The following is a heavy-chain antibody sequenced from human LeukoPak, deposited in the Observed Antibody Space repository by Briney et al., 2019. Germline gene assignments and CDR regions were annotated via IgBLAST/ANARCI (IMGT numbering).Heavy chain of an antibody. Sequence: GGSLRLSCAASGFTFSNYWMSWVRQAPGKGLEWLAFMRYDGSNTHYADSVKGRFTISRDNSKNTLFLQMNSLRSEDTALYYCANGPHYNILTGFYKVRSHLDYWGQGTLVTVSS. V-gene: IGHV3-30*02. CDR2: MRYDGSNT. CDR1: GFTFSNYW. J-gene: IGHJ4*02. D-gene: IGHD3-9*01. CDR3: ANGPHYNILTGFYKVRSHLDY.